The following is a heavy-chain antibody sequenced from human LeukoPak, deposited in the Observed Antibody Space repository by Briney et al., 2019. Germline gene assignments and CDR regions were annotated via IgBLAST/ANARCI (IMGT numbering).Heavy chain of an antibody. Sequence: SETLSLTCAVYGGSFSGYYWSWIRQPPGKGLEWIGEINHSGSTNYNPSLKSRVTISVDTSKNQFSLKLSSVTAADTAVYYCARGFNFWSGYKHHIYYVDVWGKGTTVTVSS. J-gene: IGHJ6*03. D-gene: IGHD3-3*01. CDR1: GGSFSGYY. CDR3: ARGFNFWSGYKHHIYYVDV. V-gene: IGHV4-34*01. CDR2: INHSGST.